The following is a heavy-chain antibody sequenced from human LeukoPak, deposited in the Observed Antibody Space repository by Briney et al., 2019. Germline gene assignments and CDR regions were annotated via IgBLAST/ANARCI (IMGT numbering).Heavy chain of an antibody. Sequence: SQTLSLTCTASGGSISSGGYYWSWIRQHPGKGLEWIGYIYYSGSTYYNPSLKSRVTISVDTSKNQFFLKLSSVTAADTAVYYCASGSYLRHASFDIWGQGTMVTVSS. J-gene: IGHJ3*02. CDR3: ASGSYLRHASFDI. D-gene: IGHD1-26*01. CDR2: IYYSGST. CDR1: GGSISSGGYY. V-gene: IGHV4-31*03.